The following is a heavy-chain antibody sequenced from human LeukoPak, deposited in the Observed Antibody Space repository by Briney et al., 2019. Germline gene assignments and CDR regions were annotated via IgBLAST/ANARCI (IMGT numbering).Heavy chain of an antibody. Sequence: ASVKVSCKVSGYTPTELSMHWVRQAPGKGLEWMGGFDPEDGETIYAQKFQGRVTMTEDTSTDTAYMELSSLRSEDTAVYYCATRDCSSTSCYEPYMDVWGKGTTVTVSS. CDR3: ATRDCSSTSCYEPYMDV. J-gene: IGHJ6*03. V-gene: IGHV1-24*01. D-gene: IGHD2-2*01. CDR1: GYTPTELS. CDR2: FDPEDGET.